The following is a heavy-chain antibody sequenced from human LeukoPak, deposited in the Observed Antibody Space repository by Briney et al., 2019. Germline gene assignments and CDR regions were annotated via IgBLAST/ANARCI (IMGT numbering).Heavy chain of an antibody. Sequence: GGSLRLSCAASGFTFSSYWMHWVRQAPGKGLEWVSAISGSGGSTYYADSVKGRFTISRDNSKNTLYLQMNSLRAEDTAVYYCAKGAAGIRRSSDYYYYYMDVWGKGTTVTVSS. J-gene: IGHJ6*03. D-gene: IGHD6-13*01. V-gene: IGHV3-23*01. CDR3: AKGAAGIRRSSDYYYYYMDV. CDR2: ISGSGGST. CDR1: GFTFSSYW.